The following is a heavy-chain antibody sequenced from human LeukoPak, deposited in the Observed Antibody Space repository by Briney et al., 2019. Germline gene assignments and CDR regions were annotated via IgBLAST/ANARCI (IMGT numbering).Heavy chain of an antibody. J-gene: IGHJ4*02. CDR2: INKDGSEI. CDR1: GFTFSNYW. Sequence: PGGSLRLSCAASGFTFSNYWMSWVRQAPGKGLEWVAYINKDGSEIYYVDSVKGRFTISRDNAKSSLSLQMNSLRVEDTAVYYCARDKVTYWGQGILVTVSS. CDR3: ARDKVTY. V-gene: IGHV3-7*01.